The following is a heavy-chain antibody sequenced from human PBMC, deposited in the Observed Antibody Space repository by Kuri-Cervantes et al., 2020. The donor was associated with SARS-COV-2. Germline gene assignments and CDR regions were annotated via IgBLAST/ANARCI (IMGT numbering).Heavy chain of an antibody. CDR1: GFNFSRTD. J-gene: IGHJ4*02. CDR3: AREADIAAAGYRYFDY. V-gene: IGHV3-23*01. CDR2: ISGSGGST. Sequence: GESLKISCAASGFNFSRTDMNWVRQAPGKGLEWVSAISGSGGSTYYADSVKGRFTISRDNSKNTLYLQMNSLRAEDTAVYYCAREADIAAAGYRYFDYWGQGTLVTVSS. D-gene: IGHD6-13*01.